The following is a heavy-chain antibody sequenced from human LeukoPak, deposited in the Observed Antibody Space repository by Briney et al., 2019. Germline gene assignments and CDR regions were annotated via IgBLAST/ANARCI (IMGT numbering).Heavy chain of an antibody. Sequence: ASVKVSCKASGYTFTSYGISWVRQAPGQGLEWMGWISAYNGNTNYAQKLQGRVTMTTDTSTSTAYMELRSLRSDDTAVYYCARDRSYDILTGYQNLFDPWGQGTLVTVSS. CDR1: GYTFTSYG. CDR3: ARDRSYDILTGYQNLFDP. D-gene: IGHD3-9*01. CDR2: ISAYNGNT. J-gene: IGHJ5*02. V-gene: IGHV1-18*01.